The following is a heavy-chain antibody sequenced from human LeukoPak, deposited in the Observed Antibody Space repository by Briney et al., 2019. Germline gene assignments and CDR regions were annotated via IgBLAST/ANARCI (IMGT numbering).Heavy chain of an antibody. V-gene: IGHV3-53*01. CDR2: IYSGGST. Sequence: GGSLRLSCAASGFTVSSNYMIWVRQAPGKGLEWVSVIYSGGSTYYADSVKGRFTISRDNSKNMLYLQMNSLRAEDTAVYYCARGGKSGYYYAYWGQGTLVTVSS. CDR3: ARGGKSGYYYAY. J-gene: IGHJ4*02. D-gene: IGHD3-22*01. CDR1: GFTVSSNY.